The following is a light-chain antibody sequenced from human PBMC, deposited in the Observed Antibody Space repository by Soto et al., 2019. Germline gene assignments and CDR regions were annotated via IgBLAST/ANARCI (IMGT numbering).Light chain of an antibody. CDR3: QQYNDRPPIT. CDR2: GSF. CDR1: QRVDNN. V-gene: IGKV3-15*01. Sequence: EIVLTQSPATLSLSPRERATLSCRASQRVDNNLAWYQQKPAQAPRLXIVGSFARATGIPASFSGXGSGSEFTLTISGLQSQDFAFYYCQQYNDRPPITFGQGARLE. J-gene: IGKJ5*01.